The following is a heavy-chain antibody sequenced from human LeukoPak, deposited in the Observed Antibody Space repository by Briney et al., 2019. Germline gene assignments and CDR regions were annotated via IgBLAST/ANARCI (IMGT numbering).Heavy chain of an antibody. V-gene: IGHV3-23*01. D-gene: IGHD6-6*01. CDR3: AKDRLRVDY. J-gene: IGHJ4*02. Sequence: GGSLRLSCTAAGFTFSSNAMSWGRQAPGKGLEWVSGIGAGAAPPYYADSVTGRFNSSRDNSKNPLFMQMNNLRADNTAVYYCAKDRLRVDYWGRGTLVTASS. CDR2: IGAGAAPP. CDR1: GFTFSSNA.